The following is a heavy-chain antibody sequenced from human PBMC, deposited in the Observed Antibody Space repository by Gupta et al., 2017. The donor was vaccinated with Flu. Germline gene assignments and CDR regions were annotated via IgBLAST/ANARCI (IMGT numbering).Heavy chain of an antibody. J-gene: IGHJ4*02. V-gene: IGHV4-39*01. CDR2: VDYSGGS. D-gene: IGHD4-17*01. Sequence: AWIRQPPGEGLDWIGTVDYSGGSYCKPSLKSRVTISLDTSENQISLRLNSVTAADTAIYYCARRRDDGSSDFWGQGLLVTVSS. CDR3: ARRRDDGSSDF.